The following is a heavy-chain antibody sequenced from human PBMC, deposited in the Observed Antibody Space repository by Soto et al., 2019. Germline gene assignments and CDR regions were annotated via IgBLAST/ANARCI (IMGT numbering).Heavy chain of an antibody. CDR1: GFTFSSYA. Sequence: EVQLLESGGGLVQPGGSLRLSCAASGFTFSSYAMSWVRQAPGKGVEWVSAISGSGGRTYYADSVKGRFTISRDNSKNTLYLQMNSLRAEDTAVYYCAKVSGKYGRGWCDYWGQGTLVTVSS. CDR3: AKVSGKYGRGWCDY. J-gene: IGHJ4*02. CDR2: ISGSGGRT. D-gene: IGHD3-22*01. V-gene: IGHV3-23*01.